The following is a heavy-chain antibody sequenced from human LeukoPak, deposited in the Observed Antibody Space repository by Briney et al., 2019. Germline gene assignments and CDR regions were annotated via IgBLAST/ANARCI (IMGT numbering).Heavy chain of an antibody. CDR3: ARDRRQYSSSWYAFDY. V-gene: IGHV1-69*13. CDR2: SMPIFGTA. Sequence: SVKVSCKASGGTFSSYAISWVRQAPGQGLEWMGGSMPIFGTANYAQKFQGRVTITADESTSTAYMEVRSLRSEDTAVYYCARDRRQYSSSWYAFDYWGQGTLVTVSS. CDR1: GGTFSSYA. J-gene: IGHJ4*02. D-gene: IGHD6-13*01.